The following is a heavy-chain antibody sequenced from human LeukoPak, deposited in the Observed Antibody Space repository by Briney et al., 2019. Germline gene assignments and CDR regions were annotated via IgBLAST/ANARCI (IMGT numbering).Heavy chain of an antibody. D-gene: IGHD5-18*01. J-gene: IGHJ4*02. CDR2: VYYSGST. CDR1: GGSISSSSYY. V-gene: IGHV4-39*01. CDR3: APRSRSYGIFDY. Sequence: SETLSLTCTVSGGSISSSSYYWGWIRQPPGKGLEWIGSVYYSGSTYYNPSLKSRVTISVDTSKNQFSLKLSSVTAADTAVYYCAPRSRSYGIFDYWGQGTLVTVSS.